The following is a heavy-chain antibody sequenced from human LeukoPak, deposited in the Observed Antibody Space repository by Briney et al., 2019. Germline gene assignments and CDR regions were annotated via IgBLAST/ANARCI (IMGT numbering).Heavy chain of an antibody. D-gene: IGHD5-18*01. CDR2: IRSKTYGETT. V-gene: IGHV3-49*04. Sequence: PGGSLRLSCAASGFTFSSYRMNWVRQAPGTGLEWVGLIRSKTYGETTEYAASVKGRFTISRDDSKSIAYLQMNSLKIEDTAVYYCTRDSGYSYYYYMDVWGKGTTVTISS. CDR1: GFTFSSYR. J-gene: IGHJ6*03. CDR3: TRDSGYSYYYYMDV.